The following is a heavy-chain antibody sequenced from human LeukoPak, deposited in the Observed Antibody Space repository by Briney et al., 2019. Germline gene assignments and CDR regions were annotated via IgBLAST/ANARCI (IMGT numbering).Heavy chain of an antibody. Sequence: PGGSLRLSCAASGFTFSGSAMHWVRQASGKGLEWVGRIRSKANSCATAYAASVKGRFTISRDDSKNTAYLQMNSLKTEDTAVYYCTRAADSSGYYLSLYYYYYYMDVWGKGTTVTVSS. CDR2: IRSKANSCAT. CDR1: GFTFSGSA. D-gene: IGHD3-22*01. J-gene: IGHJ6*03. V-gene: IGHV3-73*01. CDR3: TRAADSSGYYLSLYYYYYYMDV.